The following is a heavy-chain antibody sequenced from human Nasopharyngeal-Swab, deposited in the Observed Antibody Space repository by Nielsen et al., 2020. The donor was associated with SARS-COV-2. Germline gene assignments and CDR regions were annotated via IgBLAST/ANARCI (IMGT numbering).Heavy chain of an antibody. J-gene: IGHJ5*02. CDR1: GFTFSSYA. CDR3: ARDELGLRSLSTGFDP. Sequence: GESLKISCAASGFTFSSYAMSWVRQAPGKGLEWVSAISGSGGGTYYADSVKGRFTISRDNSKNTLSLQMNSLRVGDTAVYYCARDELGLRSLSTGFDPWGQGTLVTVSS. D-gene: IGHD3-16*01. V-gene: IGHV3-23*01. CDR2: ISGSGGGT.